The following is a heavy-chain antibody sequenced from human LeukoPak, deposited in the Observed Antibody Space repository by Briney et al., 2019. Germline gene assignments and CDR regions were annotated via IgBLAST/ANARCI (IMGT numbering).Heavy chain of an antibody. CDR2: IYYSGST. J-gene: IGHJ4*02. V-gene: IGHV4-59*01. CDR1: GGSISSYY. D-gene: IGHD7-27*01. CDR3: ARRVSSKLGTYYFDY. Sequence: SETLSLTCTVSGGSISSYYWSWIRQPPGKGLEWIWYIYYSGSTNYNPSLKSRVTISVDTSKNQFSLKLSSVTAADTAVYYCARRVSSKLGTYYFDYWGQGTLVTVSS.